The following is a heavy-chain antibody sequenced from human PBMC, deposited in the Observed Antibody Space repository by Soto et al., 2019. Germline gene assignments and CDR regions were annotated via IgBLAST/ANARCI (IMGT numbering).Heavy chain of an antibody. Sequence: QLQLQESGPGLVKPSETLSLTCTVSGGSISSSSYYWGWIRQPPGKGLEWIGSIYYSGSTYYNPSLKSRVTISVDTSKNQFSLKLSSVTAADTAVYYCARLISGCSSWVVAWGQGTLVTVSS. CDR2: IYYSGST. CDR3: ARLISGCSSWVVA. CDR1: GGSISSSSYY. V-gene: IGHV4-39*01. J-gene: IGHJ1*01. D-gene: IGHD6-13*01.